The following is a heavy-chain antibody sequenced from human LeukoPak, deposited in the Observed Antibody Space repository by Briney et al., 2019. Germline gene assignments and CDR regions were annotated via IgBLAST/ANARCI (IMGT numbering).Heavy chain of an antibody. Sequence: ASVKVSCKVSGYTLTELSMHWVRQAPGKGLEWMGGFDPEDGETIYAQKFQGRVTMTEDTSTDTAYMELSSLRSEDTAVYYCATDSRITMVRGVIDATFDPWGQGTLVTVSS. CDR2: FDPEDGET. CDR3: ATDSRITMVRGVIDATFDP. J-gene: IGHJ5*02. V-gene: IGHV1-24*01. D-gene: IGHD3-10*01. CDR1: GYTLTELS.